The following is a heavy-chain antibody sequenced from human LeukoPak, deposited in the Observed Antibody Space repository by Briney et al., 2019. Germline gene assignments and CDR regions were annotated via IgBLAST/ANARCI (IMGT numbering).Heavy chain of an antibody. CDR1: GDSISSSY. Sequence: SETLSLTCTVSGDSISSSYWSWIRQPPGKGLEWIGFIYIGGYNYNPSLKSRVTMSVDTSKNQVSLKVNSVTAADTAVYFCARQPPDTASFDYWGQGSLVTVSS. D-gene: IGHD3-22*01. CDR3: ARQPPDTASFDY. V-gene: IGHV4-59*01. CDR2: IYIGGY. J-gene: IGHJ4*02.